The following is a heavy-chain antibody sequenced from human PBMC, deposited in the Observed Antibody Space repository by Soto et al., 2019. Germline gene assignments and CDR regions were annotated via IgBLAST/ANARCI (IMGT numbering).Heavy chain of an antibody. D-gene: IGHD3-10*02. V-gene: IGHV4-59*01. CDR1: GGSISSYY. Sequence: SETLSLTCTVSGGSISSYYWSWIRQPPGKGLECIGFIFYSGSTSYNPSLKSRVTISIDTSEYQFSLKLNSVTAADTAVYYCASMIGDPVLSFDSWGQGTLVT. CDR2: IFYSGST. CDR3: ASMIGDPVLSFDS. J-gene: IGHJ5*01.